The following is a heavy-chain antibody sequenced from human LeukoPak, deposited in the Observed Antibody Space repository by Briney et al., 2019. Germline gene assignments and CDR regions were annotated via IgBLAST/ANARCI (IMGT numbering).Heavy chain of an antibody. V-gene: IGHV4-61*02. CDR1: GGSVTRGAYS. Sequence: SETLSLTRTVSGGSVTRGAYSWTWIRQPVGKGLEWIGRIYTSGDTKYNPSLKSRVTISVGASNNQFSLKLTSVTAADTAVYYCASGDYGAGSPVMRYWGHGTLVIVSS. CDR2: IYTSGDT. D-gene: IGHD3-10*01. J-gene: IGHJ4*01. CDR3: ASGDYGAGSPVMRY.